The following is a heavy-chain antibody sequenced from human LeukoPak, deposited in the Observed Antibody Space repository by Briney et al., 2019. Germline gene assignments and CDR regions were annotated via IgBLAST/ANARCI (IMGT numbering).Heavy chain of an antibody. J-gene: IGHJ3*02. Sequence: GGSLRLSCAVSGVTFSRYWMSWVRQAPGKGLEWVANIKQDGSEKYYVDSVTGRFTIFRDNANNSLYLQMNSLRAEDTAVYYCARDMLYDYVWGSPEDAFDIWGQGTMVTVSS. V-gene: IGHV3-7*01. CDR2: IKQDGSEK. CDR3: ARDMLYDYVWGSPEDAFDI. D-gene: IGHD3-16*01. CDR1: GVTFSRYW.